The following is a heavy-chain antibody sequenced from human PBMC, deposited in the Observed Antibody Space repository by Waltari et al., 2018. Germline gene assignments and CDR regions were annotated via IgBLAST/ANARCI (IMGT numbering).Heavy chain of an antibody. Sequence: EVQLGQSGAEVKKPGATVKISCKASGYTFIDYYMHWVQQAPGKGLQWMCRIDPEDGKTIYAEKFQGRVTITADRSTDTVYMELIRLTSDDTALYYCAKGGGYYLWTYFDLWGRGTLVTVSS. CDR3: AKGGGYYLWTYFDL. CDR1: GYTFIDYY. J-gene: IGHJ2*01. CDR2: IDPEDGKT. D-gene: IGHD3-10*01. V-gene: IGHV1-69-2*01.